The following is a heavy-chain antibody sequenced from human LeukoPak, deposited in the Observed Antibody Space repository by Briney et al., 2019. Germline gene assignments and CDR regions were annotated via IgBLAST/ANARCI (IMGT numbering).Heavy chain of an antibody. Sequence: SETLSLTCTVSGGSISSYYWSWIRQPPEKGLEWIGYIYYSGSTNYNPSLKSRVTISVDTSKNQFSLKLSSVTAADTAVYYCAREVGATFDYWGQGTLVTVSS. CDR2: IYYSGST. D-gene: IGHD1-26*01. V-gene: IGHV4-59*12. J-gene: IGHJ4*02. CDR1: GGSISSYY. CDR3: AREVGATFDY.